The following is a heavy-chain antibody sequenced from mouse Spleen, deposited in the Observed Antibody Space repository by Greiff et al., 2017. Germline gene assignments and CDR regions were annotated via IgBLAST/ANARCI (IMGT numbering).Heavy chain of an antibody. V-gene: IGHV3-2*02. CDR1: GYSITSDYA. CDR3: ASQIPYGNYLDY. CDR2: ISYSGST. D-gene: IGHD2-1*01. J-gene: IGHJ2*01. Sequence: EVKLQESGPGLVKPSQSLSLTCTVTGYSITSDYAWNWIRQFPGNKLEWMGYISYSGSTSYNPSLKSRISITRDTSKNQFFLQLNSVTTEDTATYYCASQIPYGNYLDYWGQGTTLTVSS.